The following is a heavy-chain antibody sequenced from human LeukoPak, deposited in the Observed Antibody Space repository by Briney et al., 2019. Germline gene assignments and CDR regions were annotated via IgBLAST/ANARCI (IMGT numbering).Heavy chain of an antibody. Sequence: GGSLRLSCAASGFTFSSYAMSWVRQAPGKGLEWVSAIRGSGDRTHYADSVKGRFTISRDNSKNTLFLQMNSLRAEDTAVYYCAKDWTGTKPFDLWGRGTLVTVSS. J-gene: IGHJ2*01. CDR3: AKDWTGTKPFDL. CDR1: GFTFSSYA. CDR2: IRGSGDRT. V-gene: IGHV3-23*01. D-gene: IGHD3/OR15-3a*01.